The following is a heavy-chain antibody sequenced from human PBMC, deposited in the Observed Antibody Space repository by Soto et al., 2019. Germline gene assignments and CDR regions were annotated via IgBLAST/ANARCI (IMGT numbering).Heavy chain of an antibody. Sequence: EVQLVESGGGLIQPGGSLRLSCAASGFIVSSNYMSWVRQAPGQGLEWVSLIFSGGSTYYADSVKGRFTISRDNSMNTLYLQMNSLRAEDTAVYYCARDGTVNSASYNGMDVWGQGTTVTVSS. CDR2: IFSGGST. J-gene: IGHJ6*02. V-gene: IGHV3-53*01. CDR3: ARDGTVNSASYNGMDV. D-gene: IGHD4-4*01. CDR1: GFIVSSNY.